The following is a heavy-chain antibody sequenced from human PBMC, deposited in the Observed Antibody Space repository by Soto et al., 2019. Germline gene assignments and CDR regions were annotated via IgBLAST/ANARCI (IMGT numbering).Heavy chain of an antibody. V-gene: IGHV1-3*01. CDR1: GYTFTSYA. Sequence: ASVKVSCKASGYTFTSYAMHWVRQAPGQRLEWMGWINAGNGNTKYSQKFQGRVTITRDTSASTAYMELSSLRSEDTAVYYCARDQGLTYYFFDYWGQGTLVTVSS. CDR2: INAGNGNT. D-gene: IGHD3-10*01. J-gene: IGHJ4*02. CDR3: ARDQGLTYYFFDY.